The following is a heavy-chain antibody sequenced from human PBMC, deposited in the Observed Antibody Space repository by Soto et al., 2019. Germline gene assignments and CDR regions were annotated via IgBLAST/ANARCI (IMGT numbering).Heavy chain of an antibody. CDR2: ISVYNGYK. V-gene: IGHV1-18*01. CDR3: AREGAGLYYYYYGMDV. CDR1: GYTFTKYA. J-gene: IGHJ6*02. D-gene: IGHD6-19*01. Sequence: QVQLVQSGAEVKTPGASVKVSCKASGYTFTKYAISWMRQAPGQGLEWIGWISVYNGYKKYAENLPGRVPVTTDTSTTTVYMELRSLRSDDTAVYYCAREGAGLYYYYYGMDVWSQGTTVTVPS.